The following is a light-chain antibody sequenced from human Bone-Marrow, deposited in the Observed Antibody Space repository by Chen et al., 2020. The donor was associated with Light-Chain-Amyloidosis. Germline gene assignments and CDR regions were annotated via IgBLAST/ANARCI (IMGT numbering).Light chain of an antibody. CDR2: EIS. J-gene: IGLJ2*01. CDR3: SSYTRSNALL. Sequence: QSALTQPASVSGSPGQSITISCTGSSSDVGDFNYVSWYQRHPGKAPKLIISEISNWPSGASNRFFGSKSGNTASRTIAGLQAADEADYDCSSYTRSNALLFGGGTKLTVL. V-gene: IGLV2-14*01. CDR1: SSDVGDFNY.